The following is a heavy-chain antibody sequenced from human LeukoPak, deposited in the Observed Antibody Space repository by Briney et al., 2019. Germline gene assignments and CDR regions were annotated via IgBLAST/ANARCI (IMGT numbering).Heavy chain of an antibody. CDR2: IYSGGST. CDR1: GFTVSSNY. D-gene: IGHD4-17*01. CDR3: ARDHYGDYYFDY. Sequence: GGSLILSCAASGFTVSSNYMSWVRQAPGKGLEWVSVIYSGGSTYYADSVKGRFTISRDNSKNTLYLQMNSLRAEDTAVYYCARDHYGDYYFDYWGQGTLVTVSS. V-gene: IGHV3-66*02. J-gene: IGHJ4*02.